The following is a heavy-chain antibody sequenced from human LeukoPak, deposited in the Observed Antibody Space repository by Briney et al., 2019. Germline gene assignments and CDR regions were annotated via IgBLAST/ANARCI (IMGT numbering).Heavy chain of an antibody. CDR3: ARVGGSNFYYYGMDV. V-gene: IGHV4-39*07. CDR1: GGSISSSNCY. CDR2: IYYSGTA. D-gene: IGHD1-26*01. Sequence: PSETLSLTCTVSGGSISSSNCYWGWIRQSPGKELEWIGNIYYSGTADYNPSLKSRVTISVDRSKNQFSLRLSSVTAADTAVYYCARVGGSNFYYYGMDVWGQGTTVTVSS. J-gene: IGHJ6*02.